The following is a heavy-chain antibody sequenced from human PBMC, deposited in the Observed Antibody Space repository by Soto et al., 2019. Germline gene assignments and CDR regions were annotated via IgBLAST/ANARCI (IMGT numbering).Heavy chain of an antibody. D-gene: IGHD3-3*01. CDR3: ATGNVDSMLES. Sequence: SETLSLTCSVSGGSISSRDWWTWVRQAPGKGLEWIGKIYHGGGTNFSPSLRGRVNISIDKSRKFFSLTLNSVTAADTAIYFCATGNVDSMLESWGRGT. V-gene: IGHV4-4*02. CDR2: IYHGGGT. CDR1: GGSISSRDW. J-gene: IGHJ4*02.